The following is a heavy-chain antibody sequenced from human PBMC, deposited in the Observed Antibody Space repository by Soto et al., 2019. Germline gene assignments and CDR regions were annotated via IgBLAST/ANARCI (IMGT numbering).Heavy chain of an antibody. CDR2: IIPIFGTA. Sequence: GASVKVSCKASGGTFSSYAISWVRQAPGQGLEWMGGIIPIFGTANYAQKFQGRVTITADESTSTAYMELSSLRSEDTAVYYCARVNSSGWYYYGMDVWGQGTTVTVSS. V-gene: IGHV1-69*13. CDR3: ARVNSSGWYYYGMDV. J-gene: IGHJ6*02. CDR1: GGTFSSYA. D-gene: IGHD6-19*01.